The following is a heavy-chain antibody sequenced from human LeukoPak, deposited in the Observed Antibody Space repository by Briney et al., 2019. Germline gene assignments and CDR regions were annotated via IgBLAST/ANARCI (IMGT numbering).Heavy chain of an antibody. Sequence: GGSLRLSCAASGLTFSSYAMSWVRQAPGKGLEWVSAISGSGGSTYYADSVKGRFTISRDNSKNTLYLQMNSLRAEDTAVYYCAKVVDAWGVRLGELSLWGQGTLVTVSS. J-gene: IGHJ4*02. V-gene: IGHV3-23*01. D-gene: IGHD3-16*02. CDR1: GLTFSSYA. CDR3: AKVVDAWGVRLGELSL. CDR2: ISGSGGST.